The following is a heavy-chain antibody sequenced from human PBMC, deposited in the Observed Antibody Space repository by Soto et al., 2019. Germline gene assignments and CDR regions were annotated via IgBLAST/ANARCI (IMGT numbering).Heavy chain of an antibody. CDR2: ISYDGSNK. V-gene: IGHV3-30-3*01. D-gene: IGHD4-17*01. CDR1: GFTFSSYA. J-gene: IGHJ4*02. CDR3: ARDAAYCDYYFDY. Sequence: QVQLVESGGGVVQPGRSLRLSCAASGFTFSSYAMHWVLQAPGKGLEWVAVISYDGSNKYYAEPVKGRFTISRDDSKNTLYLQITSLRAEDTAVYYCARDAAYCDYYFDYSCQGTMVTVSA.